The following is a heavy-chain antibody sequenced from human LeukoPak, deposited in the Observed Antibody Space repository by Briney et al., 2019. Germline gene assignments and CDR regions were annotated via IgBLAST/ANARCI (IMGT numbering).Heavy chain of an antibody. CDR3: ARHYVVPAAMPLWDYVWGSYRPHYFDY. CDR2: INHSGST. CDR1: GGSISSSSYY. Sequence: SETLSLTCTVSGGSISSSSYYWSWIRQPPGKGLEWIGEINHSGSTNYNPSLKSRVTISVDTSKNQFSLKLSSVTAADTAVYYCARHYVVPAAMPLWDYVWGSYRPHYFDYWGQGTLVTVSS. J-gene: IGHJ4*02. D-gene: IGHD3-16*02. V-gene: IGHV4-39*01.